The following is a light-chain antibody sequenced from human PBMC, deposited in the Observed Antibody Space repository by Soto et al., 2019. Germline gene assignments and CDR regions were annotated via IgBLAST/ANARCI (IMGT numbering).Light chain of an antibody. CDR2: AAS. V-gene: IGKV1-12*01. J-gene: IGKJ5*01. CDR1: QGISTW. Sequence: DIQMTQSPSSVSASVGDRVTITCRASQGISTWLDWYQQKPGKAPKFLIYAASNLQGGVPSRFSGSGSGTDFTLTITILQPEDFATYYCQQANSFPITFGQGTRLEIK. CDR3: QQANSFPIT.